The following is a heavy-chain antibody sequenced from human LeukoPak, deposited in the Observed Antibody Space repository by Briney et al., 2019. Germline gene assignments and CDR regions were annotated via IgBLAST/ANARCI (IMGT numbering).Heavy chain of an antibody. CDR3: SNSRPDSYIES. V-gene: IGHV3-48*03. J-gene: IGHJ4*02. CDR2: ISSSGSTI. CDR1: GFTFSSYE. D-gene: IGHD1-14*01. Sequence: GGSLRLSCAASGFTFSSYEMNWVRQAPGKGLEWVSYISSSGSTIYYADSAKGRFTISRDSAKNSVYLQMNSLRPEDTALYHCSNSRPDSYIESWGQGTLVTVST.